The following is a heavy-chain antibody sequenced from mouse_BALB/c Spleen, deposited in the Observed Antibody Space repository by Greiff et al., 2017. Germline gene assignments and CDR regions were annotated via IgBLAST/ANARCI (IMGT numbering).Heavy chain of an antibody. CDR3: ARGYYYGSSFLFDY. Sequence: QVLLQQPGAELVRPGASVKLSCKASGYSFTSYWMNWVKQRPGQGLEWIGMIHPSDSDTRFNQKFKDKATLTVDKSSSTAYMQLSSPTSEDSAVYYCARGYYYGSSFLFDYWGQGTTLTVSA. CDR2: IHPSDSDT. V-gene: IGHV1-74*01. D-gene: IGHD1-1*01. CDR1: GYSFTSYW. J-gene: IGHJ2*01.